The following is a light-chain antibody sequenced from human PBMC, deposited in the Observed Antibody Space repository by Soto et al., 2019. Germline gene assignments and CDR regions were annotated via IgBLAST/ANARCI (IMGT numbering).Light chain of an antibody. CDR3: QQYGSSPLT. V-gene: IGKV3-20*01. Sequence: ELVLTQSPGPLSLPPGESATLSCRASESVSDSYLAWYQQRAGQAPRLVIYGASSRASAVPDRFSGSESGADFTLTIRRLEPEDFAVYYCQQYGSSPLTFGGGTKVDIK. CDR1: ESVSDSY. CDR2: GAS. J-gene: IGKJ4*01.